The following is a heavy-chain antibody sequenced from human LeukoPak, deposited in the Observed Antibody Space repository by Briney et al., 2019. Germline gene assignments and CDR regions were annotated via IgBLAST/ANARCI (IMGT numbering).Heavy chain of an antibody. CDR2: ISSSSSTI. CDR1: GFTFSSFS. D-gene: IGHD3-3*01. J-gene: IGHJ4*02. CDR3: ARDLISGDYTFDY. V-gene: IGHV3-48*02. Sequence: PGGSLRLSCAASGFTFSSFSMNWVRQAPGKGLEWVSYISSSSSTIYYADSVKGRFTISRDDAKNSLHLQMTSLRDEDTAVYYCARDLISGDYTFDYWGQGTLVTAST.